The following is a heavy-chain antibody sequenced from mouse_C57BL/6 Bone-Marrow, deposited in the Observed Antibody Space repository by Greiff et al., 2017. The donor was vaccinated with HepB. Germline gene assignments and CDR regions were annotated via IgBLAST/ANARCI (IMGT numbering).Heavy chain of an antibody. V-gene: IGHV1-5*01. Sequence: EVQLQQSGTVLARPGASVKMSCKTSGYTFTSYWMHWVKQRPGQGLEWIGAIYPGNSDTSYNQKFKGKAKLTAVTSASTAYMELSSLTNEDSAVYYCTRPHCYSNYVNWYFDVWGTGTTVTVSS. J-gene: IGHJ1*03. CDR2: IYPGNSDT. CDR3: TRPHCYSNYVNWYFDV. D-gene: IGHD2-5*01. CDR1: GYTFTSYW.